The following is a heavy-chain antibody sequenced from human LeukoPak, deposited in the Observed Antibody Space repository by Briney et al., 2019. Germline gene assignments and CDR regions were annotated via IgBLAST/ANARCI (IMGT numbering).Heavy chain of an antibody. D-gene: IGHD2-15*01. CDR2: ISYDGSNK. CDR1: GFTFSSYA. Sequence: GSLRLSCAASGFTFSSYAMHWVRQAPGKGLEWVAVISYDGSNKYYADSVKGRFTISRDNSKNTLYLQMNSLRAEDAAVYYCARGLYCSGGSCYERFDYWGQGTLVTVSS. J-gene: IGHJ4*02. V-gene: IGHV3-30-3*01. CDR3: ARGLYCSGGSCYERFDY.